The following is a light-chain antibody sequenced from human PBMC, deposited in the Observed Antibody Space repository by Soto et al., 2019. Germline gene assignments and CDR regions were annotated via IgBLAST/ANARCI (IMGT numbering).Light chain of an antibody. V-gene: IGKV3-20*01. Sequence: EIVLTQSPGTLSLSPGKRATLSCRASQSLSSTYLAWYQQKPGQAPRLLIYGASNRATGIPDRFSGSGSGTDFTLTINRLEPEDFAVYYCQQYGSSPLTFGQGTKVEIK. CDR3: QQYGSSPLT. CDR1: QSLSSTY. CDR2: GAS. J-gene: IGKJ1*01.